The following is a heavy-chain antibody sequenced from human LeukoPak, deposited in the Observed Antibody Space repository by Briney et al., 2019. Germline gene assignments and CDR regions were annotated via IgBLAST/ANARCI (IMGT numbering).Heavy chain of an antibody. J-gene: IGHJ4*02. CDR2: ISGSGGST. CDR3: AKEGGYGELSSYFDY. D-gene: IGHD3-16*02. Sequence: GGSLRLSWAASGFTFSSYGMSWVRQAPGKGLEWVSAISGSGGSTYYADSVKGRFTISRDNSKNTLYLQMNSLRAEDTAVYYCAKEGGYGELSSYFDYWGQGTLVTVSS. CDR1: GFTFSSYG. V-gene: IGHV3-23*01.